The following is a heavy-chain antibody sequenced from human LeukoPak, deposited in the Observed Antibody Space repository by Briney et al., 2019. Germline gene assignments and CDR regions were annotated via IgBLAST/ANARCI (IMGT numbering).Heavy chain of an antibody. CDR2: ISYDGSNK. V-gene: IGHV3-30*18. CDR3: AKVGEMATITPWYFDY. J-gene: IGHJ4*02. D-gene: IGHD5-24*01. Sequence: GRSLRLSCAASGFTCSSYGMHWVRQAPGKGLEWVAVISYDGSNKYYADSVKGRFTISRDNSKNTLYLQMNSLRAEDTAVYYCAKVGEMATITPWYFDYWGQGTLVTVSS. CDR1: GFTCSSYG.